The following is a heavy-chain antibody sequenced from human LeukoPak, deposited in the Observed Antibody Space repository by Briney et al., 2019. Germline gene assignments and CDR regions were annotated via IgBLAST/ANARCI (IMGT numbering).Heavy chain of an antibody. J-gene: IGHJ4*02. V-gene: IGHV3-30-3*01. CDR3: AKGRQQLVPGHFDY. CDR2: ISYDGSNK. Sequence: GGSLRLSCAASGFTFSSYAMHWVRQAPGKGLEWVAVISYDGSNKYYADSVKGRFTISRDNSKNTLYLQMNSLRAEDTAVYYCAKGRQQLVPGHFDYWGQGTLVTVSS. CDR1: GFTFSSYA. D-gene: IGHD6-13*01.